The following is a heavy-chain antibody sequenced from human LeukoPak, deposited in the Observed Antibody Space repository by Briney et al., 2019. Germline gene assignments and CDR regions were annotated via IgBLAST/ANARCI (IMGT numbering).Heavy chain of an antibody. J-gene: IGHJ4*02. D-gene: IGHD2-15*01. CDR1: GCTFGSYA. Sequence: GGSLRLSCAASGCTFGSYAMSWVRQAPGKGLEWVSAISDIGAATNYADSVKGRLTISRDNSKNTLYLQMNSLRAEDTAVYYCAKRSCSGGSCNFDYWGQGTLVTVSS. V-gene: IGHV3-23*01. CDR3: AKRSCSGGSCNFDY. CDR2: ISDIGAAT.